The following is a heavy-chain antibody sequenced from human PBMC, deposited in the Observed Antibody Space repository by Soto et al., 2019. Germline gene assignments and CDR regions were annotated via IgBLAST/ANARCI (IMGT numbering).Heavy chain of an antibody. CDR2: INAGNGNT. V-gene: IGHV1-3*01. CDR3: ASSYSNYALIDYYYYGMDV. J-gene: IGHJ6*02. CDR1: GYTFTSYA. D-gene: IGHD4-4*01. Sequence: GASVKVSCKASGYTFTSYAMHWVRQAPGQRLEWMGWINAGNGNTKYSQKFQGRVTITRHTSASTAYMELSSLRSEDTAVYYCASSYSNYALIDYYYYGMDVWGQGTTVTVSS.